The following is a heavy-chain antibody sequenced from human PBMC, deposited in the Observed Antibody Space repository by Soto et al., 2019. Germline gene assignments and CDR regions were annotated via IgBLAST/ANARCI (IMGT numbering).Heavy chain of an antibody. CDR1: GFTFSSYA. J-gene: IGHJ5*02. V-gene: IGHV3-30-3*01. CDR2: ISYDGSNK. D-gene: IGHD3-10*01. Sequence: GSLRLSCAASGFTFSSYAMHWVRQAPGKGLEWVAVISYDGSNKYYADSVKGRFTISRDNSKNTLYLQMNSLRAEDTAVYYCARGGAWGQGTLVTVSS. CDR3: ARGGA.